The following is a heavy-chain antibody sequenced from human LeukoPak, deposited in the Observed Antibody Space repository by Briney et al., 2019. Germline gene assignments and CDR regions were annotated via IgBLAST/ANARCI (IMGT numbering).Heavy chain of an antibody. Sequence: GGSLRLSCAASGFTFSGSAMHWVRQASGKGLEWVGRIRSKANSYATAYAASVKGRFTISRDDSKNTAYLQMNSLKTEDTAVYYCTRQTVTTVGNYWGQGTLVTVSS. J-gene: IGHJ4*02. D-gene: IGHD4-17*01. CDR3: TRQTVTTVGNY. CDR2: IRSKANSYAT. CDR1: GFTFSGSA. V-gene: IGHV3-73*01.